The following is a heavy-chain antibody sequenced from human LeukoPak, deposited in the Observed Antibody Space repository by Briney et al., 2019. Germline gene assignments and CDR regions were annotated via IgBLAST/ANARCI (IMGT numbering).Heavy chain of an antibody. CDR2: ISGSGGST. J-gene: IGHJ4*02. V-gene: IGHV3-23*01. D-gene: IGHD3-22*01. Sequence: GGSLRLSCAASRFTFSSYAMSWVRQAPGKGLEWVSSISGSGGSTYYADSVKGRFTISRDNSKNTLYLQMNSLRAEDTAVYYCAKSSYYDSSGFYREYYFDYWGQGTLVTVSS. CDR1: RFTFSSYA. CDR3: AKSSYYDSSGFYREYYFDY.